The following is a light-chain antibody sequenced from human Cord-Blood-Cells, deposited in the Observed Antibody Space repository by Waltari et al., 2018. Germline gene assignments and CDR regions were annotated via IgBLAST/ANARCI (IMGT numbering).Light chain of an antibody. J-gene: IGLJ3*02. Sequence: QSALTQLRSVSGSPGQSVPISCTVTSSDVCGHNYVSSYQQHPGNAPKLMIYDVSKRPSGVPDRFSGSKSGNTASLTISGLQAEDEADYYCCSYAGSYTLVFGGGTKLTVL. CDR3: CSYAGSYTLV. CDR2: DVS. V-gene: IGLV2-11*01. CDR1: SSDVCGHNY.